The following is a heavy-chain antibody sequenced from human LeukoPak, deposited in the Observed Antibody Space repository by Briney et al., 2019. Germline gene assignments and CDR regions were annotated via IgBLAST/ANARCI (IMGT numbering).Heavy chain of an antibody. J-gene: IGHJ4*02. CDR3: AKEEYYYDSSPDY. CDR2: IRYDGSNK. CDR1: GFTFSSYG. Sequence: GGSLRLSCAASGFTFSSYGMHWVRQAPGKELEWVAFIRYDGSNKYYADSVKGRFTISRDNSKNTLYLQMNSLRAEDTAVYYCAKEEYYYDSSPDYWGQGTLVTVSS. D-gene: IGHD3-22*01. V-gene: IGHV3-30*02.